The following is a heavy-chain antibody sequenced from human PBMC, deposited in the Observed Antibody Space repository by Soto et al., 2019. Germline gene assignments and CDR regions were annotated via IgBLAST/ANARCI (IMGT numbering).Heavy chain of an antibody. D-gene: IGHD4-17*01. CDR2: IYYSGST. CDR3: ARGFPTVVTVDY. V-gene: IGHV4-39*01. CDR1: GGYISSSNW. Sequence: SEMLSLTCAVSGGYISSSNWWSWVRQPPGKGLEWIGSIYYSGSTYYNPSLKSRVTISVDTSKNQFSLKLSSVTAADTAVYYCARGFPTVVTVDYWGQGTLVTVSS. J-gene: IGHJ4*02.